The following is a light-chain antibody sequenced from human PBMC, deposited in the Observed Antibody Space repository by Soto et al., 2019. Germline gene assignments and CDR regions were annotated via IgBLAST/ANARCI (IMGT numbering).Light chain of an antibody. Sequence: EFVLPPSPGTLSWSPGERATLSCRASQTIRNNYLAWYQQKPGQAPRLLIYDASKRATGIPARFSGSGSGTDFTITINRLDNEDFEVYYCQQYNNWPQTFGQGTKVDIK. CDR1: QTIRNNY. CDR3: QQYNNWPQT. CDR2: DAS. V-gene: IGKV3-20*01. J-gene: IGKJ1*01.